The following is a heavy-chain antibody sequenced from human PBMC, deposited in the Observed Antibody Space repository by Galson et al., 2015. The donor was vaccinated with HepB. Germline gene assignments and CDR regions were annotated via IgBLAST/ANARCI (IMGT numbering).Heavy chain of an antibody. CDR1: GYEFTDYW. D-gene: IGHD6-19*01. Sequence: QSGAEVKKPGESLKISCKVSGYEFTDYWISWVRQMPGKGLEWMGIIYPGDSDSRYSPSFQGQVTMSADKSINTANLQWSSLKASDTAMYFCSTVGRHPNGWYVKDYWGQGTLVTVSS. J-gene: IGHJ4*02. CDR2: IYPGDSDS. V-gene: IGHV5-51*03. CDR3: STVGRHPNGWYVKDY.